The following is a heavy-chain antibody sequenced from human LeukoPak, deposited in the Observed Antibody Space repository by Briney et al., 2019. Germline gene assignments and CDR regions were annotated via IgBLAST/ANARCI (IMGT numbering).Heavy chain of an antibody. J-gene: IGHJ6*03. Sequence: GGSLRLSCAASGFTFSSYWMTWVRQAPGKGLEWVANIKQDGSEKYYVNSVKGRFTISRDNAESPLYLQMNSLRAEDTALYYCARDRPRGDYYYMDVWGKGTTVTVSS. CDR3: ARDRPRGDYYYMDV. CDR2: IKQDGSEK. V-gene: IGHV3-7*03. CDR1: GFTFSSYW. D-gene: IGHD3-10*01.